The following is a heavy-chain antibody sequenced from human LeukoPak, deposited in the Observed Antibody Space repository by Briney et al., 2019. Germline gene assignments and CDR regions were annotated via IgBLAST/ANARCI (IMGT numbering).Heavy chain of an antibody. Sequence: QPGGSLRLSCEVSGLSFSNYAMSWVRQAPGKGLEWVSVISGRTGGTYYADSVKGRFTISRDNSKSTLYLQMDSLRAEDTAVYYCAKCGNSGCHLIDYWGQGTLVTVSS. J-gene: IGHJ4*02. CDR2: ISGRTGGT. CDR3: AKCGNSGCHLIDY. V-gene: IGHV3-23*01. CDR1: GLSFSNYA. D-gene: IGHD5-12*01.